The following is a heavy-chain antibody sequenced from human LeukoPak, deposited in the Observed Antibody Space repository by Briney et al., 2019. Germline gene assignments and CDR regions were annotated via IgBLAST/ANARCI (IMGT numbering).Heavy chain of an antibody. CDR2: ITSDGSST. Sequence: PGGSLRLSCAASGFTFSSYWMHWVRQAPGKGLVWVSRITSDGSSTSYVDSVKGRFTISRDNAKNTLYLQMNSLRAEDTAVYYCARFCSGGSCYSGYYYYGMDVWGQGTTVTVSS. CDR3: ARFCSGGSCYSGYYYYGMDV. CDR1: GFTFSSYW. J-gene: IGHJ6*02. D-gene: IGHD2-15*01. V-gene: IGHV3-74*01.